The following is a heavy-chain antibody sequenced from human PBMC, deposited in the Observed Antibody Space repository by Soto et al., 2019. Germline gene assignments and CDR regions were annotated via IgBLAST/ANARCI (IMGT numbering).Heavy chain of an antibody. J-gene: IGHJ4*02. V-gene: IGHV3-21*01. CDR1: GVTFSSYS. Sequence: VLSLRLSCAAAGVTFSSYSMNWVRQAPGKGLEWVSSISSSSSYIYYADSVKGRFTISRDNAKNSLYLQMNSLRAEDTAVYYCARDLDSRCSSTSCYEDFDYWGQGTLVTVSS. CDR2: ISSSSSYI. D-gene: IGHD2-2*01. CDR3: ARDLDSRCSSTSCYEDFDY.